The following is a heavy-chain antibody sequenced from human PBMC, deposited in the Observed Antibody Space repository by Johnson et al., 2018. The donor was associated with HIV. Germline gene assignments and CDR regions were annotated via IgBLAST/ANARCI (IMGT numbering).Heavy chain of an antibody. CDR3: TKGMIFGVVMESVDI. Sequence: QVQLVESGGGVVQPGRSLRLSCAASGFTFSSYGMHWVRQAPGKGLEWVAVIWYDGSNKYYSDSVKGRFTISRDNSKNTLYLQMNSLSAEDTAVYYCTKGMIFGVVMESVDIWGQGTMVTVSA. J-gene: IGHJ3*02. V-gene: IGHV3-33*06. CDR1: GFTFSSYG. D-gene: IGHD3-3*01. CDR2: IWYDGSNK.